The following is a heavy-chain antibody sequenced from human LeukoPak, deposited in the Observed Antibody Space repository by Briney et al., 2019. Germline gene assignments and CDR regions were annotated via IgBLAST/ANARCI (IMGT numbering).Heavy chain of an antibody. D-gene: IGHD5-18*01. CDR1: GGSISSYY. CDR2: IYYSGST. CDR3: ARVVDTAMVHDAFDI. J-gene: IGHJ3*02. V-gene: IGHV4-59*01. Sequence: SETLSLTCTVSGGSISSYYWSWIRRPSGKGLEWIGYIYYSGSTNYNPSLKSRVTISVDTSKNQFSLKLSSVTAADTAVYYCARVVDTAMVHDAFDIWGQGTMVTVSS.